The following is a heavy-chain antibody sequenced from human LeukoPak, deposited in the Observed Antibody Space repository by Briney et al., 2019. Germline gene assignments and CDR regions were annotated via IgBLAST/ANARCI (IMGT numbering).Heavy chain of an antibody. CDR2: INHSGST. CDR1: GGSFSGYY. J-gene: IGHJ4*02. V-gene: IGHV4-34*01. D-gene: IGHD1-26*01. Sequence: PSETLSLTCAVYGGSFSGYYWSWIRQPPGKGLEWIGEINHSGSTNYNPSLKSRVTISVDTSKNQFSLKLSSVTAADTAVYYCARNRWSRWRWELPFDYWGQGTLVTVSS. CDR3: ARNRWSRWRWELPFDY.